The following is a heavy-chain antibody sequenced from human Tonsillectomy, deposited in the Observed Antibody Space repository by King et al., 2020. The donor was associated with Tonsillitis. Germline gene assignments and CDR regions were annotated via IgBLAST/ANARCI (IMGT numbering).Heavy chain of an antibody. V-gene: IGHV3-23*04. Sequence: VQLVESGGGLVQPGGSLRLSCAPSGFTFSTYAMSWVRQAPGKGLEWVSAISGSGGSTYYADSVKGRFTISRDNSKNTLYLQMNSLRAEDTAVYYCAKDVGSYYYFAYWGQGTLVTVSS. CDR2: ISGSGGST. J-gene: IGHJ4*02. CDR3: AKDVGSYYYFAY. CDR1: GFTFSTYA. D-gene: IGHD1-26*01.